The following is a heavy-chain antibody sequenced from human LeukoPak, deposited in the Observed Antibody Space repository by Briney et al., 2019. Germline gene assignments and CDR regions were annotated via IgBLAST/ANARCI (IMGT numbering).Heavy chain of an antibody. CDR1: SGSLSGYY. V-gene: IGHV4-34*01. Sequence: PSETLSLTCGVSSGSLSGYYWRWIRQPPGGGLEWLGEITHSGSPNYNPSLKSRVIISWDTSKKQSSLNLKSVTAADTGVYYCARGVDLWGRGTPVTVSS. J-gene: IGHJ2*01. CDR2: ITHSGSP. CDR3: ARGVDL.